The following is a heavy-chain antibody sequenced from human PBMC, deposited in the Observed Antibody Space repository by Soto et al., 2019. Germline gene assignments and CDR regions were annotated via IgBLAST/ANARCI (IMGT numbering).Heavy chain of an antibody. J-gene: IGHJ4*02. CDR3: ARAVVAARPFDY. CDR2: IYYSGST. D-gene: IGHD6-6*01. Sequence: SETLSLTCTVSGGSISSGGYYWSWIRQHPGKGLEWIGYIYYSGSTYYNPSLKSRVTISVDTSKNQFSLKLSSVTAADTAMYYCARAVVAARPFDYWGQGTLVTVSS. CDR1: GGSISSGGYY. V-gene: IGHV4-31*03.